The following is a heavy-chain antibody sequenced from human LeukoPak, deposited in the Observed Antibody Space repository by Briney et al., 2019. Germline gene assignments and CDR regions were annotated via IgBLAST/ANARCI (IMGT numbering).Heavy chain of an antibody. D-gene: IGHD3-16*01. CDR2: ISVNGGRT. CDR3: ARGKTIRFDSYGQLEF. V-gene: IGHV3-23*01. J-gene: IGHJ4*02. Sequence: QPGGSLRLSCAASGFTFSSYAMSWVRQAPGKGLEWVSDISVNGGRTFYADSVKGRFTISRGNSKNTLYLQMNSLRAEDTAVYFCARGKTIRFDSYGQLEFWGQGKQVTVSA. CDR1: GFTFSSYA.